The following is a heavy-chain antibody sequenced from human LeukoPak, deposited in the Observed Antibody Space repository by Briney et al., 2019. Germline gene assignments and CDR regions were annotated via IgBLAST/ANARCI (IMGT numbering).Heavy chain of an antibody. CDR3: AKDSSSWYDLYYFDY. D-gene: IGHD6-13*01. CDR1: GFTFGSYG. V-gene: IGHV3-30*02. J-gene: IGHJ4*02. Sequence: PGGSLRLYCAASGFTFGSYGMHWVRQAPGKGLEWVAFIRYDGINKYYADSVKGRFTISRDNSKNTLYLQMNSLRAEDTAVYYCAKDSSSWYDLYYFDYWGQGTLVTVSS. CDR2: IRYDGINK.